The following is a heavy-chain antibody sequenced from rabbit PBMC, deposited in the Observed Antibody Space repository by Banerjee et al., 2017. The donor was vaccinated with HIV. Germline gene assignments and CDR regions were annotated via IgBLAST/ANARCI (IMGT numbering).Heavy chain of an antibody. V-gene: IGHV1S47*01. D-gene: IGHD6-1*01. CDR1: GFAFGGNE. CDR3: VRGYAGYAGYGYADYFNL. Sequence: GRRGGPGGARAQPGGPRKFPAKPSGFAFGGNEGSGFARPPGKGLEWIGYIDPVFGSTYYASWVNGRFTISSHNAQNTLYLQLNSLTAADTATYFCVRGYAGYAGYGYADYFNLWGQGTLVTVS. CDR2: IDPVFGST. J-gene: IGHJ4*01.